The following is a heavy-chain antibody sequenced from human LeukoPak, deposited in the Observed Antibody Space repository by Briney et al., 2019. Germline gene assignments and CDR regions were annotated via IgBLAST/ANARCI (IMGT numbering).Heavy chain of an antibody. D-gene: IGHD5-12*01. CDR3: ARGPPQFSGYDDAFDI. CDR1: GYTFTGYY. V-gene: IGHV1-2*04. Sequence: ASVNVSCKASGYTFTGYYMHWVRQAPGQGLEWMGWINPNSGGTNYAQKFQGWVTMTRDTSISTTYMELSRLRPDDTAVYYCARGPPQFSGYDDAFDIWGQGTMVTVSS. CDR2: INPNSGGT. J-gene: IGHJ3*02.